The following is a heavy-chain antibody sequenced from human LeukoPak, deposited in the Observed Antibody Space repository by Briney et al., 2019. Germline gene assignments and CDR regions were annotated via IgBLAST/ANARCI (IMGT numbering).Heavy chain of an antibody. J-gene: IGHJ5*02. CDR1: GFSLSTSGAG. CDR2: IYWDDDE. Sequence: ESGPTLVNPTQTLTLTCTFCGFSLSTSGAGVGWIRQPPGKALEWLALIYWDDDERYSPSLKSRLTITKDTSKNQVVLTMTNMDPVDTATHYCAHSQAPHAAMVVNWFDPWGQGTLVTVSS. D-gene: IGHD5-18*01. V-gene: IGHV2-5*02. CDR3: AHSQAPHAAMVVNWFDP.